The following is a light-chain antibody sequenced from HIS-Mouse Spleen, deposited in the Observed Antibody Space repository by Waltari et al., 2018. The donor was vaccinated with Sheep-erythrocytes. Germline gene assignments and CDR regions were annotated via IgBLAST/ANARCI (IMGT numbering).Light chain of an antibody. J-gene: IGLJ2*01. V-gene: IGLV3-1*01. CDR3: QAWDSSTVV. Sequence: SYELTQPPSVSVSPGQTASITCSGDKLGDKYACWYQQKPGQSPVLDIYQDSKRPSGIPERFSGPNSGNTATLTISGTQAMDEADYYCQAWDSSTVVFGGGTKLTVL. CDR1: KLGDKY. CDR2: QDS.